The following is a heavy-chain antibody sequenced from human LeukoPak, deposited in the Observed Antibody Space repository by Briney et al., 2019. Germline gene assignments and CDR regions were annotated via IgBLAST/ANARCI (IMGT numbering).Heavy chain of an antibody. CDR3: AREGVSGSAYLYYFDY. CDR2: ISYDGSNK. Sequence: PGGSLRLSCAASGFTFSSYAMHWARQAPGKGLEWVAVISYDGSNKYYADSVKGRFTISRDNSKNTLHLQMNSLRAEDTAVYYCAREGVSGSAYLYYFDYWGQGTLVTVSS. D-gene: IGHD1-26*01. J-gene: IGHJ4*02. CDR1: GFTFSSYA. V-gene: IGHV3-30*04.